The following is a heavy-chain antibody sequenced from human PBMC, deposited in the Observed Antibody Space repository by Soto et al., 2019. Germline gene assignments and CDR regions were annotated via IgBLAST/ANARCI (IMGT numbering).Heavy chain of an antibody. J-gene: IGHJ6*02. CDR1: GYTFTSYA. CDR3: ARDSLKAEQLVPYYYYGMDV. Sequence: QVQLVQSGAEVKKPGASVKVSCKASGYTFTSYAMHWVRQAPGQRLEWMGWINAGNGNTKYSQKFQGRVTITRDTSASTAYMELSSLRSEDTAVYYCARDSLKAEQLVPYYYYGMDVWGQGTTVTVSS. V-gene: IGHV1-3*01. D-gene: IGHD6-6*01. CDR2: INAGNGNT.